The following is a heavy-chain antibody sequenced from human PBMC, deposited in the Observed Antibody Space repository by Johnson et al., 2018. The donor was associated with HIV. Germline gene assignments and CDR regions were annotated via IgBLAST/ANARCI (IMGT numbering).Heavy chain of an antibody. CDR1: GFTFINYA. D-gene: IGHD2-21*01. CDR3: ARGGGCGGDCYSGYDAFDI. V-gene: IGHV3-23*04. Sequence: MQLVESGGGLVQPGGSLRLSCAASGFTFINYAMSWVRQAPGKGLEWVSSIGGSGTNTYYADSVKGRFTISRDNSKNTLYLQMNSLRDEDTAVYYCARGGGCGGDCYSGYDAFDIWGQGTMVTV. CDR2: IGGSGTNT. J-gene: IGHJ3*02.